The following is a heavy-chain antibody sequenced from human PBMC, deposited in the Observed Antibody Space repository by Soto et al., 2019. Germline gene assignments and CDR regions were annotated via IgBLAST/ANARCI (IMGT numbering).Heavy chain of an antibody. Sequence: QVQLVQSGAEVKKPGSSVKVSCKASGGTFSSYTISWVRQAPGQGREWMGRIIPILGIANYAQKFQGRVTITADKSTSTAYMELSSLRSEDTAVYYCARGRAQTTVTTLAYYYGMDVWGQGTTVTVSS. D-gene: IGHD4-17*01. CDR2: IIPILGIA. CDR1: GGTFSSYT. V-gene: IGHV1-69*02. CDR3: ARGRAQTTVTTLAYYYGMDV. J-gene: IGHJ6*02.